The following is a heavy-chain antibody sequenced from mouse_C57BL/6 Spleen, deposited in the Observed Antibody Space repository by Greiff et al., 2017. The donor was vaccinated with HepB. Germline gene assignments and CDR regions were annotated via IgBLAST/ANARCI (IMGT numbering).Heavy chain of an antibody. D-gene: IGHD3-2*02. CDR1: GYAFSSYW. CDR3: AREVAQARAWFAY. V-gene: IGHV1-80*01. CDR2: IYPGDGDT. Sequence: VQLQQSGAELVKPGASVKISCKASGYAFSSYWMNWVKQRPGKGLEWIGQIYPGDGDTNYNGKFKGKATLTADKSSSTAYMQLSSLTSEDSAVYFCAREVAQARAWFAYWGQGTLVTVSA. J-gene: IGHJ3*01.